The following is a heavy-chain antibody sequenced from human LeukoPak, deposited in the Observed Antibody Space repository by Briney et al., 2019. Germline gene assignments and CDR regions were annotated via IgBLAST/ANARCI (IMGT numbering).Heavy chain of an antibody. Sequence: ASVKVSCKASGYTFTSYYMHWVRQAPGQGLEWMGIINPSGGSTTYAQKFQGRVTMTRDTSISTAYMELSRLRSDDTAVYYCASGSYFDYWDQGTLVTVSS. D-gene: IGHD1-26*01. CDR1: GYTFTSYY. J-gene: IGHJ4*02. V-gene: IGHV1-46*01. CDR3: ASGSYFDY. CDR2: INPSGGST.